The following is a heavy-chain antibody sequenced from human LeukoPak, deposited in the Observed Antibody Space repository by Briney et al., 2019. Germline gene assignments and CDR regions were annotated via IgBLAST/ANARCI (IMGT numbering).Heavy chain of an antibody. D-gene: IGHD3-22*01. CDR3: AKLEVVPDPWADALDI. J-gene: IGHJ3*02. CDR2: ISGHGGTT. CDR1: GFTFGAYA. V-gene: IGHV3-43*02. Sequence: GGSLRLSCVASGFTFGAYAMHWVRQAPGKGLEWVSFISGHGGTTYYVDSVKGRFAISRDNTNNSLYLEMNSLTTEDTALYYCAKLEVVPDPWADALDIWGQGTMVTVSP.